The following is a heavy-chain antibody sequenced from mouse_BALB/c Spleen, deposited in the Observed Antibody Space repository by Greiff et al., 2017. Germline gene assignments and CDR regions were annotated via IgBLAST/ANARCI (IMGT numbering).Heavy chain of an antibody. J-gene: IGHJ4*01. D-gene: IGHD2-14*01. CDR3: SYYRYALDY. Sequence: EVQLQQSGAELVRSGASVKLSCTASGFNIKDYYMHWVKQRPEQGLELIGWIDPENGDTEYAPKFQGKATMTADTSSNTAYLQLSSLTSEDTAVYYCSYYRYALDYWGQGTSVTVSS. V-gene: IGHV14-4*02. CDR2: IDPENGDT. CDR1: GFNIKDYY.